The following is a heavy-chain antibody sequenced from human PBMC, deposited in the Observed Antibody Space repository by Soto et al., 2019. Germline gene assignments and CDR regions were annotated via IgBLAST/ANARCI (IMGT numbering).Heavy chain of an antibody. V-gene: IGHV4-39*01. D-gene: IGHD3-10*01. J-gene: IGHJ4*02. Sequence: SETLSLTCTVSGGSISSSRHYWGWIRQPPGKGLEWIGSIYYSGSTYYNPSLKTRVTISADTSKNQFSLKLTSVTAADTAVYYCARRTPGAYFAYWGQGTLVTVSS. CDR3: ARRTPGAYFAY. CDR1: GGSISSSRHY. CDR2: IYYSGST.